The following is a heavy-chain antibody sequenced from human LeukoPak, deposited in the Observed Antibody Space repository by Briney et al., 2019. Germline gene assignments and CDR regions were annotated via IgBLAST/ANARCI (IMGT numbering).Heavy chain of an antibody. CDR3: AREGWDQRDTGAFDF. J-gene: IGHJ4*02. CDR1: GFTFIMHY. CDR2: INPNSGAT. V-gene: IGHV1-2*02. Sequence: ASVKVSCKSSGFTFIMHYMHWVRQAPGQGLDYMGWINPNSGATNSAQKFQGRVTITRDTSISTIYMELINLTSDDTAVYYCAREGWDQRDTGAFDFWGQGTLVTVSS. D-gene: IGHD6-19*01.